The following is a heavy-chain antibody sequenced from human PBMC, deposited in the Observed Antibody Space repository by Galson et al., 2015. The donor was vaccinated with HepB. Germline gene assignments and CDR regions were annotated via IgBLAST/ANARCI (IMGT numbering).Heavy chain of an antibody. V-gene: IGHV3-15*01. CDR2: IKSKIDGETT. Sequence: SLRLSCAASGLTFSTAWMSWIRQAPGKGLEWVGRIKSKIDGETTEYAAPVKGRFTISRDDSKDALYLQMNSLKTEDTAVYYCTTVGAVLRYSDSPEIKGLFYWG. CDR3: TTVGAVLRYSDSPEIKGLFY. J-gene: IGHJ4*01. CDR1: GLTFSTAW. D-gene: IGHD3-9*01.